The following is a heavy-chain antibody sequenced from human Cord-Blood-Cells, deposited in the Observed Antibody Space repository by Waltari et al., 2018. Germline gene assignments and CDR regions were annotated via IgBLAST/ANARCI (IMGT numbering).Heavy chain of an antibody. CDR1: GFTFCSYS. CDR2: ISSSSSTI. D-gene: IGHD1-26*01. J-gene: IGHJ4*02. Sequence: EVQLVESGGGLVQPGGSLRLSCAASGFTFCSYSITWVRQAPGKGLEWVSYISSSSSTIYYADSVKGRFTISRDNAKNSLYLQMNSLRDEDTAVYYCARETVGESDYWGQGTLVTVSS. CDR3: ARETVGESDY. V-gene: IGHV3-48*02.